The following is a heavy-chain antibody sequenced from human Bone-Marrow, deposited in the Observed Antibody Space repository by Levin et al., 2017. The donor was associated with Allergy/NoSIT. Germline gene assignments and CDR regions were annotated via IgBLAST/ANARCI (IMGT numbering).Heavy chain of an antibody. J-gene: IGHJ4*02. V-gene: IGHV3-30*18. CDR3: AKAGGDYGGKKFDY. CDR2: ISYDGSNK. Sequence: GESLKISCAASGFTFSSYGMHWVRQAPGKGLEWVAVISYDGSNKYYADSVKGRFTISRDNSKNTLYLQMNSLRAEDTAVYYCAKAGGDYGGKKFDYWGQGTLVTVSS. D-gene: IGHD4-17*01. CDR1: GFTFSSYG.